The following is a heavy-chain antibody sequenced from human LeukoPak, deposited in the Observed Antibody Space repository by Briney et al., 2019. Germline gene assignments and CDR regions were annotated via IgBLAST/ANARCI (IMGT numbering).Heavy chain of an antibody. CDR3: AKARDRFGDYGV. V-gene: IGHV3-23*01. CDR2: ISGSAAST. Sequence: PGGSLRLSCAASGFTFSSYAMSWVRQAPGKGLEWVPTISGSAASTYYADSVKGRFTISRDNSRNMLYLQMNSLRAEDTAVYYCAKARDRFGDYGVWGQGTLVTVST. D-gene: IGHD4-17*01. CDR1: GFTFSSYA. J-gene: IGHJ4*02.